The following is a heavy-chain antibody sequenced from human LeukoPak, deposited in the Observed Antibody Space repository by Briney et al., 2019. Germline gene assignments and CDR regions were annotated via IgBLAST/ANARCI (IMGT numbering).Heavy chain of an antibody. CDR2: ISAYNGNT. Sequence: ASVKVSCKASGYTFTSYVISWVRQAPGQGLEWMGWISAYNGNTNYAQKLQGRVTMTTDTSTSTAYMELRSLRSDDTAVYYCAREVGSSGWLAFEYFDYWGQGTLVTVSS. CDR3: AREVGSSGWLAFEYFDY. J-gene: IGHJ4*02. D-gene: IGHD6-19*01. CDR1: GYTFTSYV. V-gene: IGHV1-18*01.